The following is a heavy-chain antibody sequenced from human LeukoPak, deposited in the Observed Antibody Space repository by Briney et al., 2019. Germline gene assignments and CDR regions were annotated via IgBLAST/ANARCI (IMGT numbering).Heavy chain of an antibody. Sequence: GGSLRHSCTTSRFMFSNYALHWVRQAPGKGLDYVSAISDNGDRTYYANSVKGRFTVSRDNSKNTLYLQMDSLRTDDTGVYYCALSDVWGRGTLVTVSS. V-gene: IGHV3-64*01. CDR3: ALSDV. CDR1: RFMFSNYA. J-gene: IGHJ2*01. CDR2: ISDNGDRT.